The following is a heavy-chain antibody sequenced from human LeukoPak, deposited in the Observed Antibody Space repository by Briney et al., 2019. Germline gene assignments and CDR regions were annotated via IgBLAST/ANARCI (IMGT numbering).Heavy chain of an antibody. V-gene: IGHV4-30-4*01. CDR2: IYYSGST. CDR1: GGSISGGDYY. J-gene: IGHJ6*02. CDR3: ASYSSGYKYYYYGMDV. D-gene: IGHD6-19*01. Sequence: SQTLSLTCTVSGGSISGGDYYWSWIRQPPGKGLEWIGYIYYSGSTYYNPSLKSRVTISVDTSKNQFSLKLSSVTAADTAVYYCASYSSGYKYYYYGMDVWGQGTTVTVSS.